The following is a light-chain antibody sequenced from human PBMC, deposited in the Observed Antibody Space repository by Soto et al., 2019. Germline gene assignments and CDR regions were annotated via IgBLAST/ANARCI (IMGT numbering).Light chain of an antibody. J-gene: IGKJ4*01. CDR1: QSVDSY. CDR2: DAS. Sequence: EIVLAQAPATLSLSPGERVTLSCRASQSVDSYLAWYQQKPGQAPRLLIFDASDRATGIPARFSGSGSGTDFTLTISSLEPEDFAIYYCQQRSDWPLTFGGGTNVEIK. CDR3: QQRSDWPLT. V-gene: IGKV3-11*01.